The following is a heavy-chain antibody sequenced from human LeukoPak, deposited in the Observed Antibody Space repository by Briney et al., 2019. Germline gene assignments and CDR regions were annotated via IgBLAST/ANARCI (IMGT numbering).Heavy chain of an antibody. Sequence: ASVKVSCKASGGTFSSYAISWVRQAPGQGLEWMGGIIPIFGTANYAQKFQGRVTITADKSTSTAYMELSSLRSEDTAVYYCATGGWQLRTFMDVWGKGTTVTVSS. CDR2: IIPIFGTA. V-gene: IGHV1-69*06. CDR1: GGTFSSYA. J-gene: IGHJ6*03. CDR3: ATGGWQLRTFMDV. D-gene: IGHD2-15*01.